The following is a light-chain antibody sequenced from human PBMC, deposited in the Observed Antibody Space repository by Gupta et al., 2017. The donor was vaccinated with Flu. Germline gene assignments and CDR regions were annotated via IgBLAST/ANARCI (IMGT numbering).Light chain of an antibody. CDR3: SSDAGSNNYV. V-gene: IGLV2-8*01. CDR2: GVN. CDR1: GNDIGGTNY. Sequence: TGNDIGGTNYVSWYQQQPGKAHKLIIYGVNKRPAGVPGRFSGSRSGNTSSLIVAGLQAEDEADYHCSSDAGSNNYVFGTGTRVTVL. J-gene: IGLJ1*01.